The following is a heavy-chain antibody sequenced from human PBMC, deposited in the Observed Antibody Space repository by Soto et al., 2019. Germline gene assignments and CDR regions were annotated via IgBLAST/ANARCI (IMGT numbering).Heavy chain of an antibody. CDR3: ATTPNAFYYDSITKCAPGSWFDS. D-gene: IGHD3-22*01. CDR1: GGSISTGSYY. J-gene: IGHJ5*01. CDR2: IYYSGST. Sequence: SETLSLTCTVSGGSISTGSYYWGWIRQPPGKGLEWIGSIYYSGSTYYNPSLKSRVTISVDTSKNQFSLKLSSVTAADTAVYYCATTPNAFYYDSITKCAPGSWFDSLGQRTLLTVSS. V-gene: IGHV4-39*01.